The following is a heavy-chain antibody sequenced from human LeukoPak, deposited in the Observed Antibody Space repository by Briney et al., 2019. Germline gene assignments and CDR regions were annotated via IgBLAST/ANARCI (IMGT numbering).Heavy chain of an antibody. CDR3: AIKLLGSSNWYSFDY. CDR2: ITGTGGNT. Sequence: PGGSLRLSCAASGFTFSSYWMSWVRQAPGKGLEWVSLITGTGGNTYYADSVKGRFTVSRDNSQNTLYLQMSSLRAEDTAVYYCAIKLLGSSNWYSFDYWGQGTLVTVSS. D-gene: IGHD4-4*01. CDR1: GFTFSSYW. J-gene: IGHJ4*02. V-gene: IGHV3-23*01.